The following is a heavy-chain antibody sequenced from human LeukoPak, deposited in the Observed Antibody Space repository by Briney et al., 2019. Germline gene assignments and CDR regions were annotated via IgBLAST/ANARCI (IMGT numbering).Heavy chain of an antibody. CDR1: GFTFSSYG. V-gene: IGHV3-30*02. J-gene: IGHJ4*02. CDR3: AKKEMGATVALSDY. D-gene: IGHD1-26*01. CDR2: IRYDGSNK. Sequence: GGSLRLSCAASGFTFSSYGMHWVRQAPGKGLEGVAFIRYDGSNKYYADSVKGRFTISRDNSKNTLYLQMNSLRAEDTAVYYCAKKEMGATVALSDYWGQGTLVTVSS.